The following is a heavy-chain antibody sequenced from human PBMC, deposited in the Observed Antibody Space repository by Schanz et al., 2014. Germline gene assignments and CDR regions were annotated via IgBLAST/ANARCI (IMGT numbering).Heavy chain of an antibody. Sequence: EVQLVESGGGLVKPGGSLRLSCATSGFTFITYTMSWARQTPGKGLEWVSSITTGGNTYYRDSVKGRFIVSRDNSKNTLYLEMNRLRVDDTAVYYCSKDKQGSRSDDSWGQGTLVTVSS. CDR3: SKDKQGSRSDDS. CDR1: GFTFITYT. CDR2: ITTGGNT. J-gene: IGHJ5*01. V-gene: IGHV3-23*04. D-gene: IGHD2-15*01.